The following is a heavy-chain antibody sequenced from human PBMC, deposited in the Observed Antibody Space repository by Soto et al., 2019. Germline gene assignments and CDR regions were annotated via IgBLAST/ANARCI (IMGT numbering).Heavy chain of an antibody. J-gene: IGHJ5*02. Sequence: PSETLSLTCAVYGGSFSGYYWNWIRQPPGKGLEWIGEIDHSGYTNCNLSLKSRVTISVDTSKNQFSLRLTSVTAADTAVYYCARVRDWFDPWGQGTLVTVSS. D-gene: IGHD3-3*01. V-gene: IGHV4-34*01. CDR1: GGSFSGYY. CDR2: IDHSGYT. CDR3: ARVRDWFDP.